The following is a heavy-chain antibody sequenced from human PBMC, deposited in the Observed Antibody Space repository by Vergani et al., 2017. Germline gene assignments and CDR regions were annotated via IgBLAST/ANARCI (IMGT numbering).Heavy chain of an antibody. D-gene: IGHD2-2*02. J-gene: IGHJ4*02. V-gene: IGHV3-15*01. CDR2: IRSKNDGGTA. CDR3: YTDYHDY. Sequence: EVQVVEPGGGLIKPGGSLRPSCVVSGITFKNAWINWVRQAPGKGLEWIGRIRSKNDGGTADYAAPLKGRFTISRDDSKDSAFLLVNNLKTEDTAVYFCYTDYHDYWGQGTLVTVSS. CDR1: GITFKNAW.